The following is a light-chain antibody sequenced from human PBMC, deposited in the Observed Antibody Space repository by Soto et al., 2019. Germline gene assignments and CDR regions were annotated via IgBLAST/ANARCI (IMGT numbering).Light chain of an antibody. V-gene: IGKV1-39*01. Sequence: DIQMTQSPSSLSASVGDRVTITCRASQTVSRSLNWYQQISGRAPVLLIYGASSLQSGVPSRFSGSGSGTDFTLTISSLQPEDFATYYCQQSYHTPQAFGQVTQVEI. CDR2: GAS. CDR1: QTVSRS. CDR3: QQSYHTPQA. J-gene: IGKJ1*01.